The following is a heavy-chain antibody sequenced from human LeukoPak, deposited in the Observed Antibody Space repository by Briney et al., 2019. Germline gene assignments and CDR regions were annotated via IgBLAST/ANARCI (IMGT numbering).Heavy chain of an antibody. J-gene: IGHJ4*02. CDR1: GGSISSYY. D-gene: IGHD3-22*01. V-gene: IGHV4-59*01. Sequence: SETLSLTCTVSGGSISSYYWSWIRQPPGKGLEWIGYIYYSGSTNCNPSLKSRVTISVDTSKNQFSLKLSSVIAADTAVYYCATTTDYDSSGYYDYWGQGTLVTVSS. CDR3: ATTTDYDSSGYYDY. CDR2: IYYSGST.